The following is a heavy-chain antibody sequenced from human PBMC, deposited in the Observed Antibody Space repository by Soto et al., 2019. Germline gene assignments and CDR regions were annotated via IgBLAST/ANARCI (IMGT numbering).Heavy chain of an antibody. V-gene: IGHV1-2*02. D-gene: IGHD2-21*02. CDR3: ARQLADCGGDCYTEPIAY. CDR2: INPKTGDT. CDR1: GYTFTAYY. J-gene: IGHJ4*02. Sequence: QAQLVQSGAEVKKPGASVKVSCKTSGYTFTAYYIHWVRQAPGQGLEWVGWINPKTGDTKYAQKFQGRVTMTGDTSITTAYMERGRLRSDDTAVYYCARQLADCGGDCYTEPIAYWGQGTLVTVSS.